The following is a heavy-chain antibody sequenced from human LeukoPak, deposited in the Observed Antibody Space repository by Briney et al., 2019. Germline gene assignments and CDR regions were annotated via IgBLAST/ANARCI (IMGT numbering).Heavy chain of an antibody. Sequence: SQTLSLTCTVSGDSISSGGYSWSWIRQHPGTGLEWIGYIYYSGTTYYNPSLKSRVTISVDTSKNQSSLKLNSVTAADTAVYYCARESGAAAAAPRFDYWGQGTLVTVSS. CDR3: ARESGAAAAAPRFDY. J-gene: IGHJ4*02. V-gene: IGHV4-31*03. CDR1: GDSISSGGYS. CDR2: IYYSGTT. D-gene: IGHD6-13*01.